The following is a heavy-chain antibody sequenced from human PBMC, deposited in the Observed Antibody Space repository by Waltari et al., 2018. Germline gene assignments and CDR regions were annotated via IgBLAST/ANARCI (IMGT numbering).Heavy chain of an antibody. CDR3: AGAGLDW. J-gene: IGHJ4*02. CDR2: INQDETDK. CDR1: GFTFTKYY. Sequence: EVQLVESGGGLVQPGGSLRLFCAASGFTFTKYYMSAARQAPGKGLEWVANINQDETDKNYLDSVKGRFTISRDNTKNSLFLQMNSLRVEDTAVYYCAGAGLDWWGQGTLVTVSS. V-gene: IGHV3-7*04.